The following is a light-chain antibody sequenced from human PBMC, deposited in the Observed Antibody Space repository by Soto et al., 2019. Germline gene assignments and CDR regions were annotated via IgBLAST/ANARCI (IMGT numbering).Light chain of an antibody. CDR3: QESVSSLGT. Sequence: DIQMTQSPSSLSASVGERVTITCRASQSIGVYLNWFQQKPGKAPELVIYGASSLPSGVPPRFRGGGSGTDFTLTISSLQHEDFATYYCQESVSSLGTFGPGTTVDNK. CDR2: GAS. V-gene: IGKV1-39*01. J-gene: IGKJ3*01. CDR1: QSIGVY.